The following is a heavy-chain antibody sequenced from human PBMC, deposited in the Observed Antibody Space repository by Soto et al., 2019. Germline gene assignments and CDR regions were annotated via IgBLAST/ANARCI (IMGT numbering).Heavy chain of an antibody. CDR1: GGTISRYY. D-gene: IGHD2-21*02. CDR2: MYNTGST. V-gene: IGHV4-59*01. Sequence: QVQLQESGPGLVKPSETLSLTCTVSGGTISRYYWSWIRQPPGKGLEWIGYMYNTGSTVYNPSFMSRSTISVDXSXNEXSLKLNSVTAADTAVYYCARDLWGYCGTDCYPLDVWGQGTTVTVSS. CDR3: ARDLWGYCGTDCYPLDV. J-gene: IGHJ6*02.